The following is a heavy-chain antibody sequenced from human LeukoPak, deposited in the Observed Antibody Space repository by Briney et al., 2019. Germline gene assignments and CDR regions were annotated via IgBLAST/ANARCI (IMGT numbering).Heavy chain of an antibody. CDR1: GFTFSSYA. J-gene: IGHJ5*02. D-gene: IGHD3-3*01. V-gene: IGHV3-23*01. CDR3: AKDQSYDFWSGYFVFDP. CDR2: LSGSGGNT. Sequence: GGSLRLSCAASGFTFSSYAMSWVRQAPGKGLEWVSGLSGSGGNTYYADSVKGRFVISRDSFNNTLYLRMNSLRAEDTAVYYCAKDQSYDFWSGYFVFDPWGQGTLVTVSS.